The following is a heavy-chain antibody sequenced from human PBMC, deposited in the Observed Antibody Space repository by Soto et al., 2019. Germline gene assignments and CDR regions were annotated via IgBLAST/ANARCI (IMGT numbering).Heavy chain of an antibody. V-gene: IGHV4-34*01. D-gene: IGHD6-13*01. J-gene: IGHJ4*01. CDR3: ASAPYSRSSSLDD. CDR1: VGSFSGYY. CDR2: INHSGST. Sequence: PSESLALTCAVYVGSFSGYYWSWIRQPPGKGLEWIGEINHSGSTNYNPSLKSRVTISIDTSKNQFSLKLSSVTAADTAVYYCASAPYSRSSSLDDWGHGTLVT.